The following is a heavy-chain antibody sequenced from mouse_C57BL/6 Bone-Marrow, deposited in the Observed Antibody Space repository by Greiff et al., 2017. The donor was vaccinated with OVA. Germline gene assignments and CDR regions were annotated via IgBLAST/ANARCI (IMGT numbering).Heavy chain of an antibody. CDR3: ARQGPIYSTAWFAY. CDR2: ISNGGGST. CDR1: GFTFSDYY. V-gene: IGHV5-12*01. D-gene: IGHD2-1*01. J-gene: IGHJ3*01. Sequence: DVQLQESGGGLVQPGGSLKLSCAASGFTFSDYYMYWVRQTPEKRLEWVAYISNGGGSTYYPDTVKGRFTISRDNAKNTLYLQMSRLKSEDTAMYYCARQGPIYSTAWFAYWGQGTLVTVSA.